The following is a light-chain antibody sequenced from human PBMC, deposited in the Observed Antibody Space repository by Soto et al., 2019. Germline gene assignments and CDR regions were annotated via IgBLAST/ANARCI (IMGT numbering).Light chain of an antibody. J-gene: IGKJ1*01. CDR3: QQFGSSPPT. CDR1: QSVSSSY. Sequence: EIVLTQSPGTLSLSPGERATLSCRASQSVSSSYLAWYQQKPGQAPRLLIYDTSRRASGISDRFSVSESGTDFTLTISRVEPDDGAVFYCQQFGSSPPTFGQGTKVESK. CDR2: DTS. V-gene: IGKV3-20*01.